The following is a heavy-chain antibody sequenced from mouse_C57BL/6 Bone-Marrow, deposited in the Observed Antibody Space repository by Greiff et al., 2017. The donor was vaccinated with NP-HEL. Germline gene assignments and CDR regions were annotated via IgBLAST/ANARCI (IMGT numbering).Heavy chain of an antibody. J-gene: IGHJ1*03. V-gene: IGHV1-85*01. CDR3: ARSYYYGSPYWYFDV. CDR2: IYPRDGST. CDR1: GYTFTSYD. Sequence: VQLVESGPELVKPGASVKLSCKASGYTFTSYDINWVKQRPGQGLAWIGWIYPRDGSTKYNEKFKGKATLTVDTSSSTAYMELHSLTSEDAAVYFCARSYYYGSPYWYFDVWGTGTTVTVSS. D-gene: IGHD1-1*01.